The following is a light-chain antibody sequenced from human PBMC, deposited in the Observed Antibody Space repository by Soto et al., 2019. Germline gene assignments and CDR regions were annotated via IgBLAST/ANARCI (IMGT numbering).Light chain of an antibody. J-gene: IGKJ2*01. CDR3: QQYGSVFYT. V-gene: IGKV3-20*01. Sequence: EFVLTQSPGTLSLSPGEGATLSCRASQSVSSTYLAWYQHKPGQAPRLLIYGASNRATGIPDRFSGSGSGTAFTRTSSRLEPEDFAVYYCQQYGSVFYTFGQGTKLEIK. CDR2: GAS. CDR1: QSVSSTY.